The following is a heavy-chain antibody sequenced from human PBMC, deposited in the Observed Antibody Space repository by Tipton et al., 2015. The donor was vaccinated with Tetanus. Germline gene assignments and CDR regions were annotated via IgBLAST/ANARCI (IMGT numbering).Heavy chain of an antibody. CDR1: GYTFTGYY. J-gene: IGHJ5*02. D-gene: IGHD4-17*01. CDR3: ARCNDYGSLTPIDL. CDR2: INPNNGRT. Sequence: QLVQSGAEVKKPGASVKVSCKASGYTFTGYYVHWVRQAPGQGLEWMGWINPNNGRTYVAQKFQARVTLTTMTSISTAYMDLSSVRSDDTAVYYCARCNDYGSLTPIDLWGPGTRVTVSS. V-gene: IGHV1-2*02.